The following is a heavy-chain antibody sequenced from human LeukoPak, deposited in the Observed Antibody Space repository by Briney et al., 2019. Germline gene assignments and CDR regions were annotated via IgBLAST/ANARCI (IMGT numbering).Heavy chain of an antibody. Sequence: SVKVSCKASGGTFSYYALSWVRQAPGQGLEWMGGIIPIFGTADYAQKFQGRVTITADESTSTAYMELSSLRSEDTAVYYCARGGLSRRGYDLYAFDIWGQGTMVTVSS. CDR1: GGTFSYYA. CDR2: IIPIFGTA. D-gene: IGHD5-12*01. V-gene: IGHV1-69*13. CDR3: ARGGLSRRGYDLYAFDI. J-gene: IGHJ3*02.